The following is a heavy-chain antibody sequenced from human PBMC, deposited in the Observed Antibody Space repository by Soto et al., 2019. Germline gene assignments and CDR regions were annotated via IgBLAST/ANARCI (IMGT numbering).Heavy chain of an antibody. CDR3: AREVGRGSGSYYLDY. J-gene: IGHJ4*02. Sequence: GSLRLGFGAFGFTFSMYWMHWVRQAPGKGLLWVSRINGDGTDTTYADSVKGRFTISRDNAKNTVYLQMNGLRAEDTAVYYCAREVGRGSGSYYLDYWGQETLVTVSS. CDR1: GFTFSMYW. CDR2: INGDGTDT. D-gene: IGHD3-16*01. V-gene: IGHV3-74*03.